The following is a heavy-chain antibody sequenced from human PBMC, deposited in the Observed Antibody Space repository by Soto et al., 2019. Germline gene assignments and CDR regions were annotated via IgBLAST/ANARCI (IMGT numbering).Heavy chain of an antibody. CDR3: ARGGYMFGYGH. CDR2: SSSSTGQT. V-gene: IGHV1-18*01. D-gene: IGHD5-18*01. CDR1: GYIFTNHD. Sequence: QVPLVQSGAEVETPGASVKVSCKASGYIFTNHDISWVRQAPGQGLEWMGWSSSSTGQTNYAQKVQGRVTLTIDTSTTTAYMELRSLRSDDTAMYYCARGGYMFGYGHWRQGTLVTVSP. J-gene: IGHJ4*02.